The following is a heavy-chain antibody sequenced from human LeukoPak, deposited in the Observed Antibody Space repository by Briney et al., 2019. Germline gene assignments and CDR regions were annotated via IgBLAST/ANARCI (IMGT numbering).Heavy chain of an antibody. J-gene: IGHJ6*02. V-gene: IGHV1-2*02. CDR3: ARDRVPFYSSTFKDYCIQYGLDV. CDR2: INPNNGGT. D-gene: IGHD6-13*01. Sequence: ASVKISCNASGYTFTGHYIHWVRQAPGQGLEWMGWINPNNGGTSYAQKFQGRVSVNRDTSITTAYMELSRLRSDDTALYYCARDRVPFYSSTFKDYCIQYGLDVWGQGTTVTVSS. CDR1: GYTFTGHY.